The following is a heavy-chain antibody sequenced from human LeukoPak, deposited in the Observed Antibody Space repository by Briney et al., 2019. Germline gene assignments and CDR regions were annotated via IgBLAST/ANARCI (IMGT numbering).Heavy chain of an antibody. CDR1: GFTFSSYA. CDR3: ASGLVRYYDFWSGYYVY. Sequence: GGSLRLSCAASGFTFSSYAMSWVRQAPGKGLEWVSSISSSSSYIYYADSVKGRFTISRDNAKNSLYLQMNSLRAEDTAVYYCASGLVRYYDFWSGYYVYWGQGTLVTVSS. V-gene: IGHV3-21*01. CDR2: ISSSSSYI. J-gene: IGHJ4*02. D-gene: IGHD3-3*01.